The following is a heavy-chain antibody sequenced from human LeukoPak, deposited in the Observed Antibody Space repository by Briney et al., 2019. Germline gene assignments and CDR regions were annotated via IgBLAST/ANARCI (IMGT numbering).Heavy chain of an antibody. Sequence: GGSLRLSCAASGFTFSSYWMSWVRLAPGKGLEWVANIKQDGSEKYYVDSVKGRFTISRDNAKNSLYLQMNSLRAEDTAVYYCARDQGGWYRGIRDYFDYWGQGTLVTVSS. CDR2: IKQDGSEK. D-gene: IGHD6-19*01. V-gene: IGHV3-7*01. J-gene: IGHJ4*02. CDR1: GFTFSSYW. CDR3: ARDQGGWYRGIRDYFDY.